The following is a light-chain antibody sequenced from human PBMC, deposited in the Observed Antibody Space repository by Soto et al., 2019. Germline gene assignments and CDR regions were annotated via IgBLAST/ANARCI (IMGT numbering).Light chain of an antibody. Sequence: QSALTQPASVSGSPGQSIAISCTGTSSDIGGYNCVSWYQQHPGKAPKLMIYDVASRPSGISNRFSGSKSGNTASLTISGLQAEDEADYYCSSCTSSCTPVVFGGGTKLTVL. J-gene: IGLJ2*01. CDR1: SSDIGGYNC. CDR2: DVA. CDR3: SSCTSSCTPVV. V-gene: IGLV2-14*03.